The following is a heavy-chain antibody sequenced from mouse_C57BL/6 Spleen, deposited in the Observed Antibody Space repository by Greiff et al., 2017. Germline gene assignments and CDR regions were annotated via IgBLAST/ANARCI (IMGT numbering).Heavy chain of an antibody. V-gene: IGHV1-69*01. CDR3: ARGDYGSSSFDY. CDR2: IDPSDSYT. D-gene: IGHD1-1*01. CDR1: GYTFTSYW. Sequence: LQQPGAELVMPGASVKLSCKASGYTFTSYWMHWVKQRPGQGLEWIGEIDPSDSYTNYNQKFKGKSTLTVDKSSSTAYMQLSSLTSEDSAVYYCARGDYGSSSFDYWGQGTTLTVSS. J-gene: IGHJ2*01.